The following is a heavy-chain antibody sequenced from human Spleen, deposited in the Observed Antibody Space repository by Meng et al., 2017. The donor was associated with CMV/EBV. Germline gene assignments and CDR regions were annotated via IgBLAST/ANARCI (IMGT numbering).Heavy chain of an antibody. Sequence: GGSLRLSCTASGFIFSSYGMHWVRQAPGKGLEWVSVLYSGGSTYYAASVKGRFTISRDNSRNSLYLQMGSLRAEDTAVYYCARGHCSSTKCYGLGPFGMNVWGQGTTVTVSS. J-gene: IGHJ6*02. V-gene: IGHV3-NL1*01. CDR3: ARGHCSSTKCYGLGPFGMNV. CDR2: LYSGGST. CDR1: GFIFSSYG. D-gene: IGHD2-2*01.